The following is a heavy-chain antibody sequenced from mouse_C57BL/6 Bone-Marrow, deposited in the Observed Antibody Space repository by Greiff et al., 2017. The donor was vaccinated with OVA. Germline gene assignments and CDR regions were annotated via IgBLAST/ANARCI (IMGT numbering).Heavy chain of an antibody. V-gene: IGHV5-4*03. CDR1: GFTFSSYA. Sequence: EVKLVESGGGLVKPGGSLKLSCAASGFTFSSYAMSWVRQTPEKRLEWVATISDGGSYTYYPDNVKGRFTISRDKAKNNLYLQMSHLKSEDTAMYYCARGGNYYAMDYWGQGTSVTVSS. J-gene: IGHJ4*01. CDR3: ARGGNYYAMDY. CDR2: ISDGGSYT.